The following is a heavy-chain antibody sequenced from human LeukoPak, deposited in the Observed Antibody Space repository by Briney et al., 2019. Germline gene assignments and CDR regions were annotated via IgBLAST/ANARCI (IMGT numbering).Heavy chain of an antibody. V-gene: IGHV3-33*01. CDR2: IWYDGSNK. J-gene: IGHJ5*02. CDR1: GFTFSSYG. CDR3: ARDRWELHPYNWFDP. Sequence: GGSLRLSCAASGFTFSSYGMHWVRQAPGKGLEWVAVIWYDGSNKYYADSVKGRFTISRDNSKNTLYLQMNGLRAEDTAVYYCARDRWELHPYNWFDPWGQGTLVTVSS. D-gene: IGHD1-26*01.